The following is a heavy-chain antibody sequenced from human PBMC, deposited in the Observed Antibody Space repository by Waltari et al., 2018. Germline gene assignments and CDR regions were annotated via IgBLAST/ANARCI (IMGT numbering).Heavy chain of an antibody. D-gene: IGHD3-3*01. CDR1: GFTFSDYY. CDR2: ISSSGRTI. Sequence: QVQLVESGGGLVKPGGSLRLSCAASGFTFSDYYMSWVRQAPGKGLEWLSYISSSGRTIDYADSVKGRFTISRDNAKNSLYLQMNNLRAEDAAVYYCVRVDPFLMDVWGNGTTVTVSS. J-gene: IGHJ6*04. CDR3: VRVDPFLMDV. V-gene: IGHV3-11*01.